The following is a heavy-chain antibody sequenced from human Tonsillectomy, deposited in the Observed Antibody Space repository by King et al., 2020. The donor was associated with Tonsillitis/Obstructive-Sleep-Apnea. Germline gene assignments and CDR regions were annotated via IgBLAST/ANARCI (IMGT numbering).Heavy chain of an antibody. D-gene: IGHD5-12*01. Sequence: LQESGPGLVKPSETLSLTCTVSGGSISSSSYYWGWIRQPPGKGLEWIGRIYFSGSTYYSPSLKSRVTISVDTSKNQFSLKVSSVTAADTAVYYCARTPSGSTFDYWGQGTLVTVSS. CDR3: ARTPSGSTFDY. CDR1: GGSISSSSYY. V-gene: IGHV4-39*01. CDR2: IYFSGST. J-gene: IGHJ4*02.